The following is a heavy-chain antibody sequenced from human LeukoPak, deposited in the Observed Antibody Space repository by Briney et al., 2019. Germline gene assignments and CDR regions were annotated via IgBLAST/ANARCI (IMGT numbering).Heavy chain of an antibody. CDR1: GYTFTSYD. D-gene: IGHD3-9*01. J-gene: IGHJ4*02. CDR2: MNPNSGNT. Sequence: GASVKVSCRASGYTFTSYDVNWVRQATGQGLEWMGWMNPNSGNTGYAQKFQGRVTMTRNTSISTAYMELSSLRSEDTAVYYCARGMLRYLYLGYWGQGTLVTVSS. CDR3: ARGMLRYLYLGY. V-gene: IGHV1-8*01.